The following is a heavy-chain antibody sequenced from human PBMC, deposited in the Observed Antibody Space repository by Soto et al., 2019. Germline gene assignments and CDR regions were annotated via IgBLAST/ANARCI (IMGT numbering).Heavy chain of an antibody. Sequence: ASVKVSCKASGYTFTSYGISWVRQAPGQGLEWMGWISAYNGNTNYAQKLQGRVTMTTDTSTSTAYMELRSLRSDDTAVYYCAREGDILTGFAWDYYYYMDVWGKGTTVTVSS. V-gene: IGHV1-18*01. J-gene: IGHJ6*03. D-gene: IGHD3-9*01. CDR1: GYTFTSYG. CDR3: AREGDILTGFAWDYYYYMDV. CDR2: ISAYNGNT.